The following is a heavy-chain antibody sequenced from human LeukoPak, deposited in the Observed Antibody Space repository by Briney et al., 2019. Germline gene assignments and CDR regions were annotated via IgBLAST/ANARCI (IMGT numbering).Heavy chain of an antibody. CDR2: IKQDGSEK. D-gene: IGHD3-22*01. CDR3: ARVVMVIMGGNWFDP. J-gene: IGHJ5*02. CDR1: GFTFSSYW. Sequence: GGSLRLSCAASGFTFSSYWMSWVRQAPGKGLEWVANIKQDGSEKYYVDSVKGRFTISRDNAKNSLFLQMKSLRAEDTAVYYCARVVMVIMGGNWFDPWGQGTLVTVSS. V-gene: IGHV3-7*04.